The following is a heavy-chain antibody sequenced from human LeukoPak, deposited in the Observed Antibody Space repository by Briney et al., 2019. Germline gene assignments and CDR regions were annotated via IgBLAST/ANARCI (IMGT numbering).Heavy chain of an antibody. CDR1: GFTFSSYA. V-gene: IGHV3-30-3*01. J-gene: IGHJ4*02. D-gene: IGHD6-19*01. CDR3: AKGLSGWNYFDY. Sequence: PGRSLRLSCAASGFTFSSYAMHWVRQAPGKGLEWVTLFSYDGNSKYYADSVKGRFTISRDNSKNTLYLQMNSLRAEDTAIYYCAKGLSGWNYFDYWGQGTLVTVSS. CDR2: FSYDGNSK.